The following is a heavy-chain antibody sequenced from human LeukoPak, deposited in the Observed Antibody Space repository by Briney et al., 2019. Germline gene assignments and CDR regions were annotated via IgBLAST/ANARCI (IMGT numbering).Heavy chain of an antibody. J-gene: IGHJ4*02. CDR1: GYTFTGYY. Sequence: ASVKVSCKASGYTFTGYYIHWVRQAPGQGLEWMGWINPNSGGTNYAQKFQGRVTMTRDTSISTAYMELSRLRSDDTAVYYCARVYCSSTSCPPQFDYWGQGTLVTVSS. D-gene: IGHD2-2*01. CDR2: INPNSGGT. V-gene: IGHV1-2*02. CDR3: ARVYCSSTSCPPQFDY.